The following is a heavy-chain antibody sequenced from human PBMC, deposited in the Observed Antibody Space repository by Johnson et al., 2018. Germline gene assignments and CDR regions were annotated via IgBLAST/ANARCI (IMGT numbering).Heavy chain of an antibody. D-gene: IGHD3-9*01. Sequence: QVQLVQSGAEVKKPGSSVKVSCKASGGTFSSYAISWVRQAPGQGLEWMGRIIPILGIANYAQKFQGRVTITADKSTSTAYMELSSLRAEDTAVYYCTKETNILTGYPFHYWGQGTLVTVSS. V-gene: IGHV1-69*09. J-gene: IGHJ4*02. CDR2: IIPILGIA. CDR3: TKETNILTGYPFHY. CDR1: GGTFSSYA.